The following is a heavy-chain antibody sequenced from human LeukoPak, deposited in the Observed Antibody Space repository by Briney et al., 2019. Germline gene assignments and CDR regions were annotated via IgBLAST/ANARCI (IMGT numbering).Heavy chain of an antibody. CDR1: GYTFTSYA. V-gene: IGHV1-3*01. CDR2: INAGNGNT. D-gene: IGHD3-10*01. J-gene: IGHJ4*02. Sequence: ASVKVSCKASGYTFTSYAMHWVRQAPGQRLEGMGWINAGNGNTKYSQKFQGRVTITRDTSASTAYMELSSLRSEDTAVYYCARDRAMVRGVISPYWGQGTLVTVSS. CDR3: ARDRAMVRGVISPY.